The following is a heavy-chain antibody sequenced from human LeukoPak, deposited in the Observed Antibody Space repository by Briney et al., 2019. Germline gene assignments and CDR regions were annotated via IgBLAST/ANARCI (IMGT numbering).Heavy chain of an antibody. Sequence: SETLSLTYAVYGGSFSGYYWSWIRQPPGKGLEWIGEINHSGSTNYNPSLKSRVTISVDTSKNQFSLKLSSVTAADTAVYYCARLEQYSSSWYQRPQLGWFDPWGQGTLITVSS. J-gene: IGHJ5*02. CDR2: INHSGST. CDR3: ARLEQYSSSWYQRPQLGWFDP. V-gene: IGHV4-34*01. CDR1: GGSFSGYY. D-gene: IGHD6-13*01.